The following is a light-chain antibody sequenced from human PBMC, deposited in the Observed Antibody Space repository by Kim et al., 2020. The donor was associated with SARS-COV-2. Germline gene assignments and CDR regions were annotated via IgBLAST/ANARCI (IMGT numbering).Light chain of an antibody. J-gene: IGKJ1*01. CDR3: QQYENAPWT. CDR1: QSVSSMY. CDR2: GAS. V-gene: IGKV3-20*01. Sequence: SPGARATLSCRASQSVSSMYLAWYQQKPGQAPRLLIYGASNRATGIPDRFSGSGSGTDFTLTISRLEPEDCAVYYCQQYENAPWTFGQGTKVDIK.